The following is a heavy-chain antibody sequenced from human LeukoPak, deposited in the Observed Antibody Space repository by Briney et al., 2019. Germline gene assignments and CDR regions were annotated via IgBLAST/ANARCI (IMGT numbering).Heavy chain of an antibody. CDR2: ISVASTT. Sequence: GGSLRLSCAASGLAFSSYAMSWVRQPPGKGLEWVSTISVASTTFYADSVKGRFTISRDNSRYTVYLQMTSLRADDTAVYYCADYGVSGVRNNFYWGLGTLVTVSS. CDR3: ADYGVSGVRNNFY. V-gene: IGHV3-23*01. J-gene: IGHJ4*02. CDR1: GLAFSSYA. D-gene: IGHD3-3*01.